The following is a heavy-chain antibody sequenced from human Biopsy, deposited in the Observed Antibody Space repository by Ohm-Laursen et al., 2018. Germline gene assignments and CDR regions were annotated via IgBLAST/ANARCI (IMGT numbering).Heavy chain of an antibody. Sequence: GTLSLTCPVSGGSISNNNYYWGWIRKPPGKGLEWIGSIFYRGSTHYKPSLKSRVNISVDTSKNHFSLKLNSVTAADTAVYYCARDYDTSGYYYVSWGQGTLVTVSS. J-gene: IGHJ5*02. CDR1: GGSISNNNYY. CDR2: IFYRGST. CDR3: ARDYDTSGYYYVS. D-gene: IGHD3-22*01. V-gene: IGHV4-39*02.